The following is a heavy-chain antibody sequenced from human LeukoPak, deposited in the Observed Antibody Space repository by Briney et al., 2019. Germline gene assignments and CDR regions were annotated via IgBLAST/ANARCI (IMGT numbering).Heavy chain of an antibody. CDR2: IYYSGST. CDR1: GGSISSYY. CDR3: AKAGSIPSWFDP. V-gene: IGHV4-59*01. D-gene: IGHD2-21*01. J-gene: IGHJ5*02. Sequence: SETLSLTCTVSGGSISSYYWSWIRQPPGKGLEWIGYIYYSGSTNYNPSLKSRVNISVDTSKNQFSLQLISVTAADTAVYFCAKAGSIPSWFDPWGQGTLVTVSS.